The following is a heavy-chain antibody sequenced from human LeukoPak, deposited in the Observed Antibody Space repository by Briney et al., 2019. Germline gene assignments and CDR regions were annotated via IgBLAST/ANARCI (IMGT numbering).Heavy chain of an antibody. CDR3: ARDERFLEKDY. J-gene: IGHJ4*02. V-gene: IGHV1-2*02. CDR1: GYTFTGYY. CDR2: INCNSGGT. Sequence: GASVKVSCKASGYTFTGYYMHWARQAPGQGLEWMGWINCNSGGTNYAQKFQGRVTMTRDTSISTAYMELSRLRSDDTAVYYCARDERFLEKDYWGQGTLVTVSS. D-gene: IGHD3-3*01.